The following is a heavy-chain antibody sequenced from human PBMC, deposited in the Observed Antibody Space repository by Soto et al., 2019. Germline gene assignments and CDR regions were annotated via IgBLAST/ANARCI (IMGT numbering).Heavy chain of an antibody. CDR2: IYYSGST. J-gene: IGHJ4*02. CDR3: AIHANHFYDILTGPNLFDY. Sequence: SETLSLTCTVSGGSISSYYWSWIRQPPGKGLEWIGYIYYSGSTNYNPSLKSRVTISVDTSKNQFSLKLSSVTAADTAVYYCAIHANHFYDILTGPNLFDYWGQGTLVTVSS. CDR1: GGSISSYY. D-gene: IGHD3-9*01. V-gene: IGHV4-59*08.